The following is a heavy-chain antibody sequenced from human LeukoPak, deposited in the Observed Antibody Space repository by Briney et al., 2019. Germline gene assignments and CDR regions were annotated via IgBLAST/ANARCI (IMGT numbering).Heavy chain of an antibody. V-gene: IGHV1-18*01. Sequence: ASVKVSCKASGYTFTSYGISWVRQVPGQGLEWMGWISAYNGNTNYAQKLQGRVTMTTDTSTSTAYMELRSLRSDDTAVYYCARDTFVVVPAAYSNWFDPWGQGTLVTVSS. D-gene: IGHD2-2*01. CDR1: GYTFTSYG. CDR3: ARDTFVVVPAAYSNWFDP. CDR2: ISAYNGNT. J-gene: IGHJ5*02.